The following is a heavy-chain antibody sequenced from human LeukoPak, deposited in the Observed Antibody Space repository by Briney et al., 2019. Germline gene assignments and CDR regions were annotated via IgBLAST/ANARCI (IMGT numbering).Heavy chain of an antibody. D-gene: IGHD3-9*01. V-gene: IGHV3-21*01. CDR1: GFTFSSYS. J-gene: IGHJ4*02. CDR2: ISSSSSYI. CDR3: ARDYQVYYDILTGPRYFHY. Sequence: GGSLRLSCAASGFTFSSYSMSRVRQAPGKGLEWVSSISSSSSYIYYADSVKGRFTISRDNAKYSLYLQMNSLRAEDTAVYYCARDYQVYYDILTGPRYFHYWGQGTLVTVSS.